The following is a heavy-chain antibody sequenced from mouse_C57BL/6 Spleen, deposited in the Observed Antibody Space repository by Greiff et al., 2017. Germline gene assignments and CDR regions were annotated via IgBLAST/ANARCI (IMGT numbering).Heavy chain of an antibody. CDR1: GFSLTSYG. D-gene: IGHD2-3*01. V-gene: IGHV2-2*01. J-gene: IGHJ4*01. CDR3: ARNEGYDGYYEAMDY. Sequence: VKLMESGPGLVQPSQSLSITCTVSGFSLTSYGVHWVRQSPGKGLEWLGVIWGGGSTDYNAAFISRLSISKDNSKSQVFFKMNSLQADDTAIYYCARNEGYDGYYEAMDYWGKGTRGT. CDR2: IWGGGST.